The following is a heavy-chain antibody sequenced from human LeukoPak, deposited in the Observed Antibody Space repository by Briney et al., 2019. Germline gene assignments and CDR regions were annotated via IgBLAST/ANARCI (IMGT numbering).Heavy chain of an antibody. CDR1: GYTFTSYG. CDR2: VNPNSGNT. CDR3: AREASDYDFWSGYYRSDHFDY. J-gene: IGHJ4*02. Sequence: LRASVKVSCKASGYTFTSYGISWVRQATGQGLEWMGWVNPNSGNTGYAQKFQGRVTMTRNTSISTAYMELSSLRSEDTAVYYCAREASDYDFWSGYYRSDHFDYWGQGTLVTVSS. D-gene: IGHD3-3*01. V-gene: IGHV1-8*02.